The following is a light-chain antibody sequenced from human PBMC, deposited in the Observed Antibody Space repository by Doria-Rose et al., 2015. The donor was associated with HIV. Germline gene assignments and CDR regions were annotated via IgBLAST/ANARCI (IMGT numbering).Light chain of an antibody. V-gene: IGKV3-20*01. CDR1: QSVSANY. Sequence: TQSPGTLSLSPGERATLSCRASQSVSANYLAWYQQRPGQSHRLLIYGASSSATDIPDRFSGSGSGTDFTLTISRLEPEDFAVYYCHQYASSRTFGQGTEVEIK. J-gene: IGKJ1*01. CDR2: GAS. CDR3: HQYASSRT.